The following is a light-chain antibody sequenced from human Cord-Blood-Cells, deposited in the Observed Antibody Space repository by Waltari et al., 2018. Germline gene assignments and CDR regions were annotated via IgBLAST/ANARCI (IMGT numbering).Light chain of an antibody. CDR2: AAS. J-gene: IGKJ2*01. CDR3: LQDYNYPYT. Sequence: AIQMTQSPSSLSASVGDRVTITCRASQGIRNDLGWYQQKPGKAPKLLIYAASSLQSGGPSRFSGSGSGTDLTLTISSLQPEDFATYYCLQDYNYPYTFGQGTKLEIK. CDR1: QGIRND. V-gene: IGKV1-6*01.